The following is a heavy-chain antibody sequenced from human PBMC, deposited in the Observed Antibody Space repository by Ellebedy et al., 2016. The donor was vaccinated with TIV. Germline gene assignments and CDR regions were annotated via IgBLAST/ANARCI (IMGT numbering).Heavy chain of an antibody. CDR3: AKDGVDSSGYFGVGFDY. D-gene: IGHD3-22*01. Sequence: GGSLRLSCAASGFTFSSYAMHWVRQAPGKGLEWVAVISYDGSNKYYADSVKGRFTISRDNSKNTLYLQMNSLRAEDTALYYCAKDGVDSSGYFGVGFDYWGQGTLVTVSS. CDR1: GFTFSSYA. J-gene: IGHJ4*02. V-gene: IGHV3-30-3*01. CDR2: ISYDGSNK.